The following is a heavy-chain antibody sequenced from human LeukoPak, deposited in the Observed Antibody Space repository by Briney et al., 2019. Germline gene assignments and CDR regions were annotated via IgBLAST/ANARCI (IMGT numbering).Heavy chain of an antibody. D-gene: IGHD3-22*01. CDR2: INAYNGNT. CDR1: GYTFTSYG. Sequence: ASVKVSCKASGYTFTSYGISWVRQAPGQGLEWMGWINAYNGNTNYAQKLQGRVTMTTDTSTSTAYMELRSLRSDDTAVYYCARGYYDSSGYINTFDYWGQGTLVTVSS. V-gene: IGHV1-18*01. CDR3: ARGYYDSSGYINTFDY. J-gene: IGHJ4*02.